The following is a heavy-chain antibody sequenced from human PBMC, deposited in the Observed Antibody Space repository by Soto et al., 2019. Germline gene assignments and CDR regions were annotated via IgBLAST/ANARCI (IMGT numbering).Heavy chain of an antibody. V-gene: IGHV3-23*01. CDR3: AKGGPITPFDS. D-gene: IGHD3-3*01. Sequence: PGGSLRLSCAASGFTFRSYAMSWVRQTPGKGLEWVSAISGSGGSTYDADSVEGRFTISRDNSKNTLYLHMNSLRAEDTAVYYCAKGGPITPFDSWGQGTLVTVSS. CDR1: GFTFRSYA. CDR2: ISGSGGST. J-gene: IGHJ4*02.